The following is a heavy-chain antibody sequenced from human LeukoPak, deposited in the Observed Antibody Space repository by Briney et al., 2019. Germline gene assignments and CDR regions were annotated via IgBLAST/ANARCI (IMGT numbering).Heavy chain of an antibody. J-gene: IGHJ4*02. CDR1: GGSISSSSYY. D-gene: IGHD3-22*01. V-gene: IGHV4-39*01. CDR3: ASLYDSSGQLPYYFDY. Sequence: PSETLSLTCTVSGGSISSSSYYWGWVRQPPGKGLEWIGSIYYSGSTYYNPSLKSRVSISVDTSKNQFSLKLSSVTAADTAVYYCASLYDSSGQLPYYFDYWGQGTLVTVSS. CDR2: IYYSGST.